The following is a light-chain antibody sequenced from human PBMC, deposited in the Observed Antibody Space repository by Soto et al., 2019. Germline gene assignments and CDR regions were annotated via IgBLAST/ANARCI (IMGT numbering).Light chain of an antibody. CDR2: DLC. CDR3: SSYTSRDTPYV. V-gene: IGLV2-14*01. CDR1: SSDIGSYNY. Sequence: QSALTQPASVSGSPEQSITISCTGTSSDIGSYNYVSWYQQHPGKGPKLMVFDLCNRPSGVSNRVSGSKSGNTASLTISGLQAEDEADYYCSSYTSRDTPYVLGPGTKLTVL. J-gene: IGLJ1*01.